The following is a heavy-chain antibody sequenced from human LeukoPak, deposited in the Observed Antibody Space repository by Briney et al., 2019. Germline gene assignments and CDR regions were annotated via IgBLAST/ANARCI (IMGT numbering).Heavy chain of an antibody. V-gene: IGHV4-38-2*01. CDR2: IYHSGST. Sequence: SETLSLTCAVSGYSISSGYYWGWIRQPPGKGLEWIGSIYHSGSTYYNPPLKSRVTISVDTSKNQFSLKLSSVTAAATAVYYCARQPDARPGYFQHWGQGTLVTVSS. CDR1: GYSISSGYY. CDR3: ARQPDARPGYFQH. J-gene: IGHJ1*01. D-gene: IGHD1-14*01.